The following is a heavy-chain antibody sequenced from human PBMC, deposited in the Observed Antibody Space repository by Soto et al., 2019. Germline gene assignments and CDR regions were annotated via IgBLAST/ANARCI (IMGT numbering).Heavy chain of an antibody. J-gene: IGHJ4*02. CDR1: GFTFSSYA. D-gene: IGHD3-16*02. V-gene: IGHV3-23*01. CDR3: ANRLSDDY. Sequence: LRLSCAASGFTFSSYAMSWVRQAPGKGLEWVSGISGSGVTTYYVDSVKGRFTISRDDSKNTLYLQMNSLRAEDTAVYYCANRLSDDYWGQGTLVTVSS. CDR2: ISGSGVTT.